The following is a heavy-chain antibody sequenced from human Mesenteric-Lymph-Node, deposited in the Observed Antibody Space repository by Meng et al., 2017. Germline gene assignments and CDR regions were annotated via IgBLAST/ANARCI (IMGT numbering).Heavy chain of an antibody. CDR1: GGSFSGYN. D-gene: IGHD2-2*01. Sequence: GPLRPSCAVYGGSFSGYNWSWIRQPPGKGLEWIGEIKHSGSTNYNQSLKSRVTISVDTSKNQFSLTLCPVTAADTAVYYCARGPIIVVVPAAFFDIWGQGTMVTVSS. CDR2: IKHSGST. V-gene: IGHV4-34*01. J-gene: IGHJ3*02. CDR3: ARGPIIVVVPAAFFDI.